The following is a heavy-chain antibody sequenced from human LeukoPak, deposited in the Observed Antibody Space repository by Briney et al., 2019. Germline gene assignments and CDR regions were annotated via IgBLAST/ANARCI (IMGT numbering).Heavy chain of an antibody. CDR1: GFTFSSYW. V-gene: IGHV3-74*01. CDR3: GRDIGYCTNGVCSVAFDP. Sequence: GGSLRLSCAASGFTFSSYWMHWVRQAPGKGLVWVSRINGDGSSTSYADSVKGRFTISRDNAKNTLYLQMNSLRAEDTAVYYCGRDIGYCTNGVCSVAFDPWGQGTLVTASS. CDR2: INGDGSST. J-gene: IGHJ5*02. D-gene: IGHD2-8*01.